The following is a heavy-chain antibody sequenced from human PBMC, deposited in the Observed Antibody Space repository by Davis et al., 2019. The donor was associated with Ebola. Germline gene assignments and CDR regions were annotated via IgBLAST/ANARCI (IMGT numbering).Heavy chain of an antibody. CDR2: IYPGDSDT. D-gene: IGHD6-19*01. Sequence: PGGSLRLSCKGSGYSFTSYWIGWVRQMPGKGLEWMGIIYPGDSDTRYSPSFQGQVTISADKSISTAYLQWSSLKASDTAMYYCARQARIAVAGTPYYYYGMDVWGQGTTVTVSS. CDR3: ARQARIAVAGTPYYYYGMDV. V-gene: IGHV5-51*01. CDR1: GYSFTSYW. J-gene: IGHJ6*02.